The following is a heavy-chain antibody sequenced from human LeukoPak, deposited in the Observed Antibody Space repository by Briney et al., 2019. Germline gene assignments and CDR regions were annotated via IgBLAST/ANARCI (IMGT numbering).Heavy chain of an antibody. CDR3: ARDRRYSSSWYEADRFQQ. V-gene: IGHV1-18*04. Sequence: ASVKVSCKASGYTFIYYYMHWVRHAPGQGLERMGWISAYNGNTNYAQKLQSRVTMITDASTSTAYMELRSLRSDDTAVYYCARDRRYSSSWYEADRFQQWGQGTLVTVSS. CDR2: ISAYNGNT. CDR1: GYTFIYYY. J-gene: IGHJ1*01. D-gene: IGHD6-13*01.